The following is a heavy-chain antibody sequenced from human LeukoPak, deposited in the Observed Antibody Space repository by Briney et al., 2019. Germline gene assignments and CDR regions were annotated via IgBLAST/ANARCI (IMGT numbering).Heavy chain of an antibody. J-gene: IGHJ4*02. CDR3: AKDSGWIQFID. V-gene: IGHV3-23*01. CDR1: GFTFSSYV. CDR2: VTPSGDPT. D-gene: IGHD5-24*01. Sequence: HPGGSLRLSCAASGFTFSSYVMSWVRQAPGKGLEWVSGVTPSGDPTYYADSVKGRFIISRDNSKNTMYLQMNSLRAEDTGVYYCAKDSGWIQFIDWGQGTPVTVSS.